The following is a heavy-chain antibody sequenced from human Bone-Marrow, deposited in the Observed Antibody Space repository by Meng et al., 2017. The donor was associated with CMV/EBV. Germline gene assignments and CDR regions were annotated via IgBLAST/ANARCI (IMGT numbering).Heavy chain of an antibody. Sequence: GSLRLSCAVHSGSFSGHYWTWIRQPPGKGLEWIAEINNSGNTNYNPSLKSRVTISVDTSKNQFSLKVRSVTAADTAVYYCARRSRYGSGWYVDYWGQGTLVTVSS. V-gene: IGHV4-34*01. CDR1: SGSFSGHY. J-gene: IGHJ4*02. CDR3: ARRSRYGSGWYVDY. D-gene: IGHD6-19*01. CDR2: INNSGNT.